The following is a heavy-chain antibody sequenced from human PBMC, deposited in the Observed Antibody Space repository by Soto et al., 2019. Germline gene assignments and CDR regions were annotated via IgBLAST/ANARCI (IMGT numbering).Heavy chain of an antibody. Sequence: GGALRLSCAASGFTFSTYSMNWVRQGPGKGLEWVSYISSSSSTIYYADSVKGRFTISRDNAKNSLYLQMNSLRDEDTAVYYCARGLLEWQLNWFDPWGQGTLVTVSS. CDR3: ARGLLEWQLNWFDP. CDR1: GFTFSTYS. D-gene: IGHD3-3*01. V-gene: IGHV3-48*02. J-gene: IGHJ5*02. CDR2: ISSSSSTI.